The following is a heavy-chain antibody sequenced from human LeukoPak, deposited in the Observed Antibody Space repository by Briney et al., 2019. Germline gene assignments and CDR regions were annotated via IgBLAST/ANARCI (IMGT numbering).Heavy chain of an antibody. D-gene: IGHD3-16*02. CDR3: ARDSSPGYYDYVWGTYPRY. V-gene: IGHV3-7*05. J-gene: IGHJ4*02. CDR2: INKDESEK. Sequence: GGSLRLSCAASGFTFSNYWMSWVRQAPGKGLEWVANINKDESEKNYVDSVKGRFIISRDNAKNSVYLQMNNLRAEDAAVYYCARDSSPGYYDYVWGTYPRYWGQGTLVTVSS. CDR1: GFTFSNYW.